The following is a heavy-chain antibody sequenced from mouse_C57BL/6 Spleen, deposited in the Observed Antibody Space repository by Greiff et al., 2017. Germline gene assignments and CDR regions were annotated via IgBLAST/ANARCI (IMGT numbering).Heavy chain of an antibody. Sequence: QVQLQQSGPELVKPGASVKISCKASGYAFSSSWMNWVKQRPGKGLEWIGRIYPGDGDTNYNGKFKGKATLTADKSSSTAYMQLSSLTSEDYAVYFCARDGAYYGSDYAMDYWGQGTSVTVSS. CDR1: GYAFSSSW. CDR2: IYPGDGDT. CDR3: ARDGAYYGSDYAMDY. J-gene: IGHJ4*01. V-gene: IGHV1-82*01. D-gene: IGHD1-1*01.